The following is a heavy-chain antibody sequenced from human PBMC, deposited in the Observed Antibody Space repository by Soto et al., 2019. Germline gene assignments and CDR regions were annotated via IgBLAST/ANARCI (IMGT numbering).Heavy chain of an antibody. Sequence: EVQLVESGGGLVQPGGSLRLSCAASGFTVSSNYMSWVRQAPGKGLEWVSVIYSGGSTYYADSVKGRFTISRDNSKNTLYLQMNSLRAEDTAVYYCARELIVANSRGAFDIWGQGTMVTVSS. CDR3: ARELIVANSRGAFDI. J-gene: IGHJ3*02. V-gene: IGHV3-66*01. CDR1: GFTVSSNY. CDR2: IYSGGST. D-gene: IGHD5-12*01.